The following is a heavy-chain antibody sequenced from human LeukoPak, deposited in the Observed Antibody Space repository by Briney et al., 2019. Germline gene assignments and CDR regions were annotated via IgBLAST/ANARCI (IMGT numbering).Heavy chain of an antibody. CDR1: GFTFSDYY. D-gene: IGHD2-15*01. V-gene: IGHV3-11*05. J-gene: IGHJ6*02. CDR2: ISSSSSYT. Sequence: GGSLRLSCAASGFTFSDYYMSWIRQAPGKGLEWVSYISSSSSYTNYADPVKGRFTISRDNAKNSLYLQMNSLRAEDTAVYYCATGGTDTYSNGMDVWGQGTTVTVSS. CDR3: ATGGTDTYSNGMDV.